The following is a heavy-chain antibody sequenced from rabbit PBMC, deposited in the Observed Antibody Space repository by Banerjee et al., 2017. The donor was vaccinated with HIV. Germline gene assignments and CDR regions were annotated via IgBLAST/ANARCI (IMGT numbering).Heavy chain of an antibody. CDR1: GLDFSSNYC. CDR3: ARAPYAGNFNL. V-gene: IGHV1S45*01. J-gene: IGHJ4*01. D-gene: IGHD4-2*01. Sequence: QEQLVEYGGDLVQPEGSLTLTCKASGLDFSSNYCICWVRQAPGKGLEWIGCIYTGSTGSTYYASWAKGRFTISKTSSTTVTLQMTSLTAADTATYFCARAPYAGNFNLWGPGTLV. CDR2: IYTGSTGST.